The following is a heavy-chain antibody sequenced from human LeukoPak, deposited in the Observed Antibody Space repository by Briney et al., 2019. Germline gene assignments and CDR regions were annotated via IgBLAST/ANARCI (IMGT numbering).Heavy chain of an antibody. CDR1: GYTFTSYY. CDR2: INPSGGST. CDR3: ARDWGDSSGYSESDY. Sequence: GASVKVSCTASGYTFTSYYMHWVRQAPGQGLEWMGIINPSGGSTSYAQKFQGRATMTRDTSTSTVYMELSSLRSEDTAVYYCARDWGDSSGYSESDYWGQGTLVTVSS. J-gene: IGHJ4*02. V-gene: IGHV1-46*01. D-gene: IGHD3-22*01.